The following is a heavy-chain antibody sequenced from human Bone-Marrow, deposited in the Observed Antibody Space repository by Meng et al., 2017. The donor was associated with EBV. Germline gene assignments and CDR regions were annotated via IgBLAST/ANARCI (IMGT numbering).Heavy chain of an antibody. CDR3: AREIRQYNWFDP. V-gene: IGHV4-39*07. CDR1: GGSISSSSYY. J-gene: IGHJ5*02. D-gene: IGHD4-11*01. CDR2: IYYSGST. Sequence: QLQLQESGPGLVKPSENLSLTCTVSGGSISSSSYYWGWIRQPPGKGLEWIGSIYYSGSTYYNPSLKSRVTISVDTSKNQFSLKLSSVTAADTAVYYCAREIRQYNWFDPWGQGTLVTVSS.